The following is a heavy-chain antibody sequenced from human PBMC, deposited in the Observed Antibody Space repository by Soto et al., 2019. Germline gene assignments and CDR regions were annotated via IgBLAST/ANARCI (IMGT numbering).Heavy chain of an antibody. CDR3: ARAGIYSGYDAFDY. D-gene: IGHD5-12*01. CDR1: GGSFSGYY. V-gene: IGHV4-34*01. Sequence: SETLSLTGAVYGGSFSGYYWSWIRQPPGKGLEWIGEINHSGSTNYNPSLKSRVTISVDTSKNQFSLKLSSVTAADTAVYYCARAGIYSGYDAFDYWGQGALVTVSS. CDR2: INHSGST. J-gene: IGHJ4*02.